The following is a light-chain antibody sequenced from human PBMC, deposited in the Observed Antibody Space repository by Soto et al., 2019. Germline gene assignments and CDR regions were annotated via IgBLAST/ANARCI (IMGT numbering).Light chain of an antibody. J-gene: IGKJ1*01. CDR2: AAS. Sequence: AIQIIHPPCCRTAYEENRVTITCRASQGIRNDLGWYQQKPGKAPKLLIYAASSLQSGVPSRFSGSGSGTDFTLTISRLEPEDFAVYYCQQYGILLWTFGEGAKVDIK. CDR1: QGIRND. CDR3: QQYGILLWT. V-gene: IGKV1-6*01.